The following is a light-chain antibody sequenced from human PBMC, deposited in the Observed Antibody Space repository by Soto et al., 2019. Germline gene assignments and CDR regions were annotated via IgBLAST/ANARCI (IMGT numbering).Light chain of an antibody. V-gene: IGLV1-40*01. Sequence: QSVLTQPPSVSGAPGQRVTISCTGSSSTIGAGFDVHWYQQLPGTAPKLLIYGDTNRPSGFPDRFSGSKSGTSASLVITGLQAEDEADYYCQSYDTALSVYVVFGGGTQLTVL. CDR1: SSTIGAGFD. CDR2: GDT. J-gene: IGLJ2*01. CDR3: QSYDTALSVYVV.